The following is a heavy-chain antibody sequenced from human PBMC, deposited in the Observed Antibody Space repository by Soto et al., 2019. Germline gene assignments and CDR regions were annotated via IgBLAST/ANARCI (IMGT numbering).Heavy chain of an antibody. CDR1: GFSLSTSGVG. D-gene: IGHD2-15*01. CDR3: AHRDRYCSGGSCYSGWFDP. J-gene: IGHJ5*02. Sequence: SGPTLVNPTQTLTLTCTFSGFSLSTSGVGVGWIRQPPGKALEWLALIYWDDDKRYSPSLKSRLTITKYTSKNQVVLTMTNMDPVDTATYYCAHRDRYCSGGSCYSGWFDPWGQGTLVTGSS. V-gene: IGHV2-5*02. CDR2: IYWDDDK.